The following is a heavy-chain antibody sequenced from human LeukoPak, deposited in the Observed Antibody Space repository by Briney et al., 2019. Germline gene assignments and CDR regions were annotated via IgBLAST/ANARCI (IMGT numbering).Heavy chain of an antibody. CDR1: GYTFTSYY. J-gene: IGHJ6*03. V-gene: IGHV1-46*01. CDR3: ARAIISDIVLMVYESYMDV. D-gene: IGHD2-8*01. CDR2: INPSGGST. Sequence: GASVKVSCKASGYTFTSYYMHWVRQAPGQGLEWMGIINPSGGSTSYAQKFQGRVTMTRDMSTSTVYMELSSLRSEDTAVYYCARAIISDIVLMVYESYMDVWGKGTTVTVPS.